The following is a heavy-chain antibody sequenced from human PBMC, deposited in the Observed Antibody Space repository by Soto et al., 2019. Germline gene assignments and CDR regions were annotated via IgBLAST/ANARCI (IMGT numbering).Heavy chain of an antibody. J-gene: IGHJ4*02. CDR2: IYYSGST. CDR1: GGSISSYY. CDR3: ARHCSSTSCYSY. V-gene: IGHV4-59*08. D-gene: IGHD2-2*01. Sequence: SETLSLTCTVSGGSISSYYWSWIRQPPGKGLEWIGYIYYSGSTNYNPSLKSRVTISVDTSKNQFSLKLSSVTAADTAVYYCARHCSSTSCYSYWGQGTLVTVSS.